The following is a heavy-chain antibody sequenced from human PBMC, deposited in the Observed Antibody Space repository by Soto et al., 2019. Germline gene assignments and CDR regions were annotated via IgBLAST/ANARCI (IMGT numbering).Heavy chain of an antibody. V-gene: IGHV4-39*01. D-gene: IGHD3-3*01. CDR3: ARIKIVGILTYYMDV. CDR2: MYYSGSK. J-gene: IGHJ6*03. CDR1: GDSISSSSSYY. Sequence: QVQLQESGPGLVKPLETLSLSCTVSGDSISSSSSYYWGWIRQPPGKGLEWIANMYYSGSKYYNPSLKSRVTISLETSENQFSLKLSSVTAADTAVYYCARIKIVGILTYYMDVWGTGTPVTVSS.